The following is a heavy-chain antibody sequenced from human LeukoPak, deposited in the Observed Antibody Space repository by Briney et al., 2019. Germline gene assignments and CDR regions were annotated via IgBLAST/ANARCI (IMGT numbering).Heavy chain of an antibody. CDR1: GFTFSSYG. D-gene: IGHD3-22*01. V-gene: IGHV3-30*03. J-gene: IGHJ4*02. Sequence: GRSLRLSCAASGFTFSSYGMHWVRQAPGKGLEWVAVISYDGSNKYYADSVKGRFTISRDNSKNTLYLQMNSLRAEDTAVYYCARELDYYDSTGYYTPYFDHWGQGTLLTVSS. CDR2: ISYDGSNK. CDR3: ARELDYYDSTGYYTPYFDH.